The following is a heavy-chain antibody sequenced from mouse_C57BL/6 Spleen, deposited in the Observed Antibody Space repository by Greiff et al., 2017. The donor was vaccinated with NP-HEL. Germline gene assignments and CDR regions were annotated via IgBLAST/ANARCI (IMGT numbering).Heavy chain of an antibody. V-gene: IGHV1-15*01. J-gene: IGHJ2*01. D-gene: IGHD4-1*01. CDR3: TRLPLTGYFDY. CDR2: IDPETGGT. Sequence: VQLVESGAELVRPGASVTLSCKASGYTFTDYEMHWVKQTPVHGLEWIGAIDPETGGTAYNQKFKGKAILTADKSSSTAYMELRSLTSEDSAVYYCTRLPLTGYFDYWGQGTTLTVSS. CDR1: GYTFTDYE.